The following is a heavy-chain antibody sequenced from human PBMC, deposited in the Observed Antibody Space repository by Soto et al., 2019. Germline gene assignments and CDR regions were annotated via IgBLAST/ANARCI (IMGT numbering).Heavy chain of an antibody. Sequence: GASVKVSCKASGYSFTSYDINWVRQATGQGLEWMGYMNPNTGYTGYAQKFQGRVTMTTNTPISTAYMELSSLRSEDTAVYYCARVPRGPTGYWGQGTLVTVSS. V-gene: IGHV1-8*01. CDR3: ARVPRGPTGY. CDR2: MNPNTGYT. D-gene: IGHD1-1*01. J-gene: IGHJ4*02. CDR1: GYSFTSYD.